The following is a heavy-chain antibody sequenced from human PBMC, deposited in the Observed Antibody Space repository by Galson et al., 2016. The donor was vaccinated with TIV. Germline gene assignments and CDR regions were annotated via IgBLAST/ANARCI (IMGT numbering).Heavy chain of an antibody. Sequence: CATSGFTLPNYGMTWVRQAPGKGLEWVAVIWYDGTNTHYADSVKGRFTISKDNSENTLNLQMNTLRAEDTAVYYCAKTGANTLYSGGYGDDDGFDFRGQGTMVTVSS. CDR1: GFTLPNYG. D-gene: IGHD1-26*01. J-gene: IGHJ3*01. CDR3: AKTGANTLYSGGYGDDDGFDF. V-gene: IGHV3-33*06. CDR2: IWYDGTNT.